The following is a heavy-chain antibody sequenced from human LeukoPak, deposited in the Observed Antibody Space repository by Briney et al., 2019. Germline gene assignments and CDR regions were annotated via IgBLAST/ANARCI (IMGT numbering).Heavy chain of an antibody. D-gene: IGHD5-18*01. CDR2: IYYSGST. CDR3: ARVADTAMVYFDY. Sequence: KSSETLSLTCTVSGGSISSGGYYWSWIRQHPGKGLEWIGYIYYSGSTYYNPSLKSRVTISVDTSKNQFSLKLSSVTAADTAVYYCARVADTAMVYFDYWGQGTLVTVSS. J-gene: IGHJ4*02. CDR1: GGSISSGGYY. V-gene: IGHV4-31*03.